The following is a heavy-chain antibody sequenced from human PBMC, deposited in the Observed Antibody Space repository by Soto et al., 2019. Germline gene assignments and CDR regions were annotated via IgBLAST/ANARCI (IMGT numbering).Heavy chain of an antibody. Sequence: QITLMESGPTLVNPTETLTLTCTFSGFSLTTRGVGVGWIRQPPGKALEWLAVIYWDDDKRYSPSLKTRLVLTKDTPKNQMVLTMTNMDSVDTATYFCAHIVITFGGVVADDAFDVWGQGTMVTVSS. D-gene: IGHD3-16*02. CDR1: GFSLTTRGVG. CDR2: IYWDDDK. CDR3: AHIVITFGGVVADDAFDV. J-gene: IGHJ3*01. V-gene: IGHV2-5*02.